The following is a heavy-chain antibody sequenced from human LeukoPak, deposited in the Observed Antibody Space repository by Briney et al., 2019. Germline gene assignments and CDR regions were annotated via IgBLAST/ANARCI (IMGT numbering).Heavy chain of an antibody. D-gene: IGHD1-1*01. CDR3: AKALIGTGGYFQN. J-gene: IGHJ1*01. CDR2: INDDGSDA. Sequence: GGSLRLSCAASGFTFSSYWMTWVRQAPGKGLEWVANINDDGSDANYVDSVKGRFTVSRDNSKNTLYLQMNSLRAEDTAVYYCAKALIGTGGYFQNWGHGALVTVSS. V-gene: IGHV3-7*03. CDR1: GFTFSSYW.